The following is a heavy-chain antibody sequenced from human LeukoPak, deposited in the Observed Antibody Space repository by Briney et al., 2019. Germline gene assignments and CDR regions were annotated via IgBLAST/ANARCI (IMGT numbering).Heavy chain of an antibody. CDR1: EFTFRSFA. CDR2: ISGGGGST. Sequence: GGSLRLSCGASEFTFRSFAMNWVRQAPGKGLERVSTISGGGGSTNYADSVKGRFAVSRDNLNNTLYLQMNSLRAEDTAVYYCAKVRGTYYYMDVWGKGTTVTVSS. V-gene: IGHV3-23*01. CDR3: AKVRGTYYYMDV. J-gene: IGHJ6*03.